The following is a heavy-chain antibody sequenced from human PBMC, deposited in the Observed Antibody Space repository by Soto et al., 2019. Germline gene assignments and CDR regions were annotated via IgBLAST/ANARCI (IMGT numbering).Heavy chain of an antibody. CDR1: GFTFSNYG. CDR3: TRAVGSGYYSTPGKFDY. CDR2: LWYDGSNK. V-gene: IGHV3-33*01. D-gene: IGHD5-12*01. Sequence: PGGSLRLSCAASGFTFSNYGMHWVRQAPGKGLEWVAVLWYDGSNKYYADSVKGRFTISRDNSTNTLYLQMNSLRVEDTAVYYCTRAVGSGYYSTPGKFDYWGQGTLVTVSS. J-gene: IGHJ4*02.